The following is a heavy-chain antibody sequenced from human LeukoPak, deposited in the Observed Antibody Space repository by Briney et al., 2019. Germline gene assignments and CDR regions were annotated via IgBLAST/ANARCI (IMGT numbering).Heavy chain of an antibody. CDR1: GGSISSSNW. Sequence: PSETLSLTCAVSGGSISSSNWWSWVRQPPGKGLEWIGEIYHSGSTYYNPSLKSRVTISVDTSKNQFSLKLSSVTAADTAVYYCARDYDFWSGYYRGWMEHYYYYYMDVWGKGTTVTVSS. CDR2: IYHSGST. D-gene: IGHD3-3*01. V-gene: IGHV4-4*02. CDR3: ARDYDFWSGYYRGWMEHYYYYYMDV. J-gene: IGHJ6*03.